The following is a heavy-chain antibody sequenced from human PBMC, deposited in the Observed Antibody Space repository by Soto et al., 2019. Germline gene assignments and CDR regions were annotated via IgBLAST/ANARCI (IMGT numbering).Heavy chain of an antibody. CDR3: AAGGGTVTIYGMDV. J-gene: IGHJ6*02. CDR2: ISAYNGNT. V-gene: IGHV1-18*01. CDR1: GYTFTSYG. D-gene: IGHD4-4*01. Sequence: ASVKVSCKASGYTFTSYGISWVRQAPGQGLEWMGWISAYNGNTNYAQKLQGRVTMTTDTSTSTAYMELRSLRPDDTAVYYCAAGGGTVTIYGMDVWGQGTTVTVSS.